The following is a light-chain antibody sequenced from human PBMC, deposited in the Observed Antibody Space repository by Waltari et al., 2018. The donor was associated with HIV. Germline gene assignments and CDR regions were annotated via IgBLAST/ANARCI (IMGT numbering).Light chain of an antibody. CDR2: SNN. J-gene: IGLJ2*01. Sequence: QSVLTQPPSASGTPGQTVTISCSGSSSNIGNDAVNWYQQLPGTAPKLLIYSNNPPPSGVPDRVSGSKAGTSASLAISGLQSEDQADYYCGTWDDSLNGWEVFGGGTKLTVL. CDR1: SSNIGNDA. V-gene: IGLV1-44*01. CDR3: GTWDDSLNGWEV.